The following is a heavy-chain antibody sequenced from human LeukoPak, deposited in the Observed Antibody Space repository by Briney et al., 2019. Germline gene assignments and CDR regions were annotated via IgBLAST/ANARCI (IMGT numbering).Heavy chain of an antibody. CDR2: FYYSGST. CDR1: GGPFSSYY. D-gene: IGHD2-2*01. Sequence: SEPLSLTCTVSGGPFSSYYWSWTRQPPGKGLEWIGYFYYSGSTNYNPSLKSRVTISVDTSKNQFSLKLSSVTAADTAVYYCARDFTSPDCSSTSCYGPGFDYWGQGTLVTVSS. J-gene: IGHJ4*02. V-gene: IGHV4-59*01. CDR3: ARDFTSPDCSSTSCYGPGFDY.